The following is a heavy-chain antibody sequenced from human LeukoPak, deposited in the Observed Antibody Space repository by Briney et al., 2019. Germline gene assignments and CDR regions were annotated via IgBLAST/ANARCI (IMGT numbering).Heavy chain of an antibody. CDR3: ARDRSVGVLPAPPFDF. D-gene: IGHD6-6*01. Sequence: LSQTLSLTCAISGDSVSRNTAGWNWIRQSPSRGLEWLGRTYYRSKWYSDFAPSVRNRITINPDTSKNQFSLQLNSVTPEDTAVYYCARDRSVGVLPAPPFDFWGQGTLVTVSS. V-gene: IGHV6-1*01. J-gene: IGHJ4*02. CDR1: GDSVSRNTAG. CDR2: TYYRSKWYS.